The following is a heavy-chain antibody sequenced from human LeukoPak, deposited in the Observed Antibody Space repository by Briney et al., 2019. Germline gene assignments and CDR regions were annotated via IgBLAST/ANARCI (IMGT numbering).Heavy chain of an antibody. D-gene: IGHD5-24*01. V-gene: IGHV3-11*01. CDR2: ISSSGSTI. Sequence: GGSLRLPCAASGFTFSDYYMSWIRQPPGKGLEWVSYISSSGSTIYYPDSVKGRFTISRDNAKNSLYLKMNSLRAEDTAVYYCGRLGRWLQLGYFQHWGQGTLVTVSS. CDR3: GRLGRWLQLGYFQH. J-gene: IGHJ1*01. CDR1: GFTFSDYY.